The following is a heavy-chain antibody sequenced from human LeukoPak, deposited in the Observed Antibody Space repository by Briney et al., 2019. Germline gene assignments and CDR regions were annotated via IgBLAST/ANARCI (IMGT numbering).Heavy chain of an antibody. CDR2: MNPNSGNT. J-gene: IGHJ4*02. CDR3: ARFSYDYVWGSYRRFDY. CDR1: GYTFTSYD. V-gene: IGHV1-8*01. D-gene: IGHD3-16*02. Sequence: ASVKVSCKASGYTFTSYDINWVRQATGQGLEWMGWMNPNSGNTGYAQRFQGRVTMTRNTSISTAYMELSRLRSEDTAVYYCARFSYDYVWGSYRRFDYWGQGTLVTVSS.